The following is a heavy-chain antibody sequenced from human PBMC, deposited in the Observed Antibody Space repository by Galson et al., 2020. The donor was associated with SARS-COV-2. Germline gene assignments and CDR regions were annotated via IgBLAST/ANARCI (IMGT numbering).Heavy chain of an antibody. CDR2: IIPILGIA. J-gene: IGHJ6*03. V-gene: IGHV1-69*10. CDR1: GGTFSSYA. Sequence: SVKVSCKASGGTFSSYAISWVQQAPGQGLEWMGGIIPILGIANYAQKFQGRVTITADKSTSTAYMELSSLRSEDTAVYYCARAVGDISGWLTSYYYYYMDVWGKGTTVTVSS. CDR3: ARAVGDISGWLTSYYYYYMDV. D-gene: IGHD6-19*01.